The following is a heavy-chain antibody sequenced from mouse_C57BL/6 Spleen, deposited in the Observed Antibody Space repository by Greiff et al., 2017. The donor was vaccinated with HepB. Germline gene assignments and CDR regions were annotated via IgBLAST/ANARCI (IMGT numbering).Heavy chain of an antibody. V-gene: IGHV5-4*01. CDR1: GFTFSSYA. CDR3: ARAYYGYDGTPEFAY. D-gene: IGHD2-2*01. Sequence: EVHLVESGGGLVKPGGSLKLSCAASGFTFSSYAMSWVRQTPEKRLEWVATISDGGSYTYYPDNVKGRFTISRDNAKNNLYLQMSQLKSEDTAMYYCARAYYGYDGTPEFAYWGQGTLVTVSA. J-gene: IGHJ3*01. CDR2: ISDGGSYT.